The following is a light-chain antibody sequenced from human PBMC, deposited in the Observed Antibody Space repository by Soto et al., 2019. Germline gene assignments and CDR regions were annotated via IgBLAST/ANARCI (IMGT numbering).Light chain of an antibody. CDR2: AVS. V-gene: IGKV1-39*01. CDR3: QQSYNTQT. CDR1: PSIARY. Sequence: DIPMTQSPSSLSASVGDRVTITCRASPSIARYLNWYQQKPGKAPKLLIYAVSNLQSGVPSRFSGSGSGAEFTLTISSLQFEDFATYYGQQSYNTQTFGQGTKVEIK. J-gene: IGKJ1*01.